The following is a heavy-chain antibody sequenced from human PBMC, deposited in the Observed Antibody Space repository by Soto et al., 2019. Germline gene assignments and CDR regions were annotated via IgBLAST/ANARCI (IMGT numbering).Heavy chain of an antibody. CDR1: GFTFSSYS. V-gene: IGHV3-48*02. Sequence: GGSLRLSCAASGFTFSSYSRNWVRQAPGKGLEWVSYISSSSSTIYYADSVKGRFTISRDNAKNSLYLQMNSLRDEDTAVYYCARDREGFWSGYYYYYYGMDVWGQGTTVTVSS. J-gene: IGHJ6*02. CDR2: ISSSSSTI. D-gene: IGHD3-3*01. CDR3: ARDREGFWSGYYYYYYGMDV.